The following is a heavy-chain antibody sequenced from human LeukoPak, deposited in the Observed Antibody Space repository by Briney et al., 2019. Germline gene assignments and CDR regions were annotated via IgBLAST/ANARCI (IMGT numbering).Heavy chain of an antibody. D-gene: IGHD3-10*01. CDR1: GGSFSGYY. CDR2: INHSGST. Sequence: SETLSLTCAAYGGSFSGYYWSWIRQPPGKGLEWIGEINHSGSTNYNPSLKSRVTISVDTSKNQFSLKLSSVTAADTAVHYCARGAYYYGSGSYYNRLYGMDVWGKGTTVTVSS. J-gene: IGHJ6*04. CDR3: ARGAYYYGSGSYYNRLYGMDV. V-gene: IGHV4-34*01.